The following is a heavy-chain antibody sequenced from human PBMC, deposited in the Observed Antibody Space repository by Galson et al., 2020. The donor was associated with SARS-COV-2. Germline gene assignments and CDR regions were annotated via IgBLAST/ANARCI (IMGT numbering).Heavy chain of an antibody. V-gene: IGHV4-31*01. CDR1: GASISTGIYY. D-gene: IGHD1-20*01. J-gene: IGHJ4*02. Sequence: SETLSLTCTVSGASISTGIYYCNWIRQHPGKGLEWIGGIHYSGSTSYNPSLRSLVTISADTSKNQFSLKVNSVTAADTAVYYCARYITVREGGSNYFDYWGQGILVTVSS. CDR2: IHYSGST. CDR3: ARYITVREGGSNYFDY.